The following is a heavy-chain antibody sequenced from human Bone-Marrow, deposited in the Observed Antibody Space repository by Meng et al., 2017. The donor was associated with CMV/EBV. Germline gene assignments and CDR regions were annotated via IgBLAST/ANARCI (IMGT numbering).Heavy chain of an antibody. CDR2: IYHTERT. CDR1: DGSISRHY. V-gene: IGHV4-59*11. CDR3: ARGSSNNGWYQLDY. D-gene: IGHD6-19*01. J-gene: IGHJ4*02. Sequence: SETLSLTCTVSDGSISRHYWSWIRQPPGKGLEWIGYIYHTERTNYNPSLKSRITISVDTSKNYFSLELRSVTAADTAVYYCARGSSNNGWYQLDYWGQGTRVTVSS.